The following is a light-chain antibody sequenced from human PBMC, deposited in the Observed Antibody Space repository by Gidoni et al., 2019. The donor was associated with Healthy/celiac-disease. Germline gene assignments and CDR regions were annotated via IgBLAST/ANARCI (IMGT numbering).Light chain of an antibody. V-gene: IGKV3-20*01. CDR3: QQYGSSRT. CDR1: QSVSSSY. Sequence: ESVLTQSPGTLSLSPGERATLSCRASQSVSSSYLAWYQQKPGQAPRLLIYGASSMATGIPDRFSGSGSGTDFTLTISRLDPEDFAVYYCQQYGSSRTFGQGTKVEIK. CDR2: GAS. J-gene: IGKJ1*01.